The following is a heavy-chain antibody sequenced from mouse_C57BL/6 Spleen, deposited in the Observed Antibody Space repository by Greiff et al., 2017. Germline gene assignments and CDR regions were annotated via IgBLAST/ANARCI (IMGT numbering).Heavy chain of an antibody. Sequence: EVQLQQSGPELVKPGASVKISCKASGYTFTDYYMNWVKQSHGKSLEWIGDINPNNGGTSYNQKFKGKDTLTVDKSSSTAYMELRSLTSEDSAVYYCARRRRIVAPYAMDYWGQGTSVTVSS. J-gene: IGHJ4*01. CDR1: GYTFTDYY. V-gene: IGHV1-26*01. CDR2: INPNNGGT. CDR3: ARRRRIVAPYAMDY. D-gene: IGHD1-1*01.